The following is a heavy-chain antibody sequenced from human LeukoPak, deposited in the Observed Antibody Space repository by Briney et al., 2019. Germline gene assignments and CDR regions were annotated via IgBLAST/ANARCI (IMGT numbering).Heavy chain of an antibody. J-gene: IGHJ4*02. CDR1: GGSISSSGYY. CDR3: TRTXLXAAPPDY. Sequence: PSETLSLTCTVSGGSISSSGYYWGWVRQPPGKGLEWIGNIYYSGRTYYNPSLKSRVTISVDTSQNQFSVKLSSVTAADTAVYXXTRTXLXAAPPDYWGQGTLVTVSP. D-gene: IGHD6-13*01. CDR2: IYYSGRT. V-gene: IGHV4-39*01.